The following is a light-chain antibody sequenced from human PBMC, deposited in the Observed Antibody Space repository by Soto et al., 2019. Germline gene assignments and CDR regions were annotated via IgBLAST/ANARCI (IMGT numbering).Light chain of an antibody. CDR3: SSYTRSSTVV. V-gene: IGLV2-14*01. CDR2: EVN. CDR1: TSDVGGYKF. J-gene: IGLJ2*01. Sequence: QSALTQPASVSGSPGQSITISCTGTTSDVGGYKFVSWYQQHPGKAPKLLIYEVNYRPSGVSNRFSGSKSANTASLTISGLQTEDEADYYCSSYTRSSTVVFGGGTKVTVL.